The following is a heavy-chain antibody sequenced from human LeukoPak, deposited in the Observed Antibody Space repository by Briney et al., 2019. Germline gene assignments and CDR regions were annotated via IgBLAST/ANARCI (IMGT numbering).Heavy chain of an antibody. CDR3: ARGPYCSGGSCYSLSDY. CDR2: ISSSSSYI. V-gene: IGHV3-21*01. CDR1: GFTFCSYS. Sequence: GGSLRLSCAASGFTFCSYSMNWVRQAPGKGLEWVSSISSSSSYIYYADSVKGRFTISRDNAKNSLYLQMNSLRAEDTAVYYCARGPYCSGGSCYSLSDYWGQGTLVTVSS. J-gene: IGHJ4*02. D-gene: IGHD2-15*01.